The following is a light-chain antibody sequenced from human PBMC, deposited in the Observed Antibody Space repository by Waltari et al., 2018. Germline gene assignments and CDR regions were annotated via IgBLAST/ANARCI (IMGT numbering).Light chain of an antibody. CDR2: GNS. Sequence: QSVLTQPPSVSGAPGQRVTISCTGSSSNIGAGYDVHWYQQLPGTAPKLLIYGNSNRPSGVPDRSAGCKSGTSASLAITGLHAEDEADYDCQAYDSSLSVSYVFGTGTKVTVL. CDR3: QAYDSSLSVSYV. CDR1: SSNIGAGYD. J-gene: IGLJ1*01. V-gene: IGLV1-40*01.